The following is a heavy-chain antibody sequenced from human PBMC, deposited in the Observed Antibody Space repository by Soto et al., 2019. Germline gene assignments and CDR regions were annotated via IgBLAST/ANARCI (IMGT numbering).Heavy chain of an antibody. CDR2: TYYRSKWYN. CDR1: GDSVSSNSAA. V-gene: IGHV6-1*01. J-gene: IGHJ5*01. Sequence: SPTLSLTCAISGDSVSSNSAAWNWIRQSPSRGLEWLGRTYYRSKWYNDYAVSVKSRITINPDTSKNQFSLQLNSVTPEDTAVYYCARGDYYGSGSYYNWFDSWGQGILVTVSS. D-gene: IGHD3-10*01. CDR3: ARGDYYGSGSYYNWFDS.